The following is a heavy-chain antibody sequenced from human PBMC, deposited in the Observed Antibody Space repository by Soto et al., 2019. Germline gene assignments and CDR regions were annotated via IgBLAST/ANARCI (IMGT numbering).Heavy chain of an antibody. CDR2: IYNSATT. V-gene: IGHV4-59*01. D-gene: IGHD3-16*01. Sequence: SETLSLTCTVSGDSISTYYWTWIRQPPGKGLEWIGYIYNSATTKYNPSLRSRVTISVDTSKNQFSLKLSSVTTADTAVYYCARGRFDFIWGTPAPYLDYWGQGALVTVSS. J-gene: IGHJ4*02. CDR1: GDSISTYY. CDR3: ARGRFDFIWGTPAPYLDY.